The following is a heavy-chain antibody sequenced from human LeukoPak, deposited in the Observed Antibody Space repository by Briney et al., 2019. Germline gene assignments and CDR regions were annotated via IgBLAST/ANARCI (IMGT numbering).Heavy chain of an antibody. CDR2: MNPNSGNT. CDR3: ARDGDYYGSGNFDY. V-gene: IGHV1-8*03. J-gene: IGHJ4*02. D-gene: IGHD3-10*01. CDR1: GYTFTSYD. Sequence: GASVKVSCKASGYTFTSYDINWVRQATGQGLERMGWMNPNSGNTGYAQKFQGRVTITRDTSISTAYMELSSLRSEDTAVYYCARDGDYYGSGNFDYWGQGTLVTVSS.